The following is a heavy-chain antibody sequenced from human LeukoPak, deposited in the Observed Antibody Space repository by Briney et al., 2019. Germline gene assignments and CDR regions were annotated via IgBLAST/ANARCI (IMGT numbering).Heavy chain of an antibody. CDR3: AITYSGSCHDY. V-gene: IGHV3-23*01. Sequence: GGSLRLSCVGSGFTYDIYAMSLVRQAPGKGLEWVSAISRSGASTYYADSVKGRFTISRDNSKNTLYLQMNSLRAEDTAVYYCAITYSGSCHDYWGQGTPVTVSS. J-gene: IGHJ4*02. CDR1: GFTYDIYA. D-gene: IGHD1-26*01. CDR2: ISRSGAST.